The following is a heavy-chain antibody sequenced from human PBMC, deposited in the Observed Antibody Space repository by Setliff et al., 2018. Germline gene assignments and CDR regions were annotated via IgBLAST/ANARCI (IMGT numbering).Heavy chain of an antibody. CDR3: ARGGRRSYSASRSWYILDY. CDR2: IHHSGST. V-gene: IGHV4-34*01. J-gene: IGHJ4*02. D-gene: IGHD6-13*01. Sequence: SETLSLTCAVYGGSISCYYWSWIRQPPGKGLEWIGEIHHSGSTNYNPSLKSRVTISVDTSKNQFSLKLISVTAADTAVYYCARGGRRSYSASRSWYILDYWGQGTLVTVSS. CDR1: GGSISCYY.